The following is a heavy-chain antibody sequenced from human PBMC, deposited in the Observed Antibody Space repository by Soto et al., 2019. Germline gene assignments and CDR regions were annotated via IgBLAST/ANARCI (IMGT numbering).Heavy chain of an antibody. CDR3: ARHSSTVVTLIDY. CDR2: IYYSGST. J-gene: IGHJ4*02. V-gene: IGHV4-30-4*01. D-gene: IGHD4-17*01. Sequence: SETLSLTCTVSGGSISSGDYYWSWIRQPPGKGLEWIGYIYYSGSTYYNPSLKSRVTISVDTSKNQFSLKLSSVTAADTAVYYCARHSSTVVTLIDYWGQGALVTVSS. CDR1: GGSISSGDYY.